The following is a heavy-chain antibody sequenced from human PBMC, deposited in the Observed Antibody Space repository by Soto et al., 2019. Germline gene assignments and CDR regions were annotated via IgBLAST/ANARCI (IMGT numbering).Heavy chain of an antibody. CDR2: IYYSGST. D-gene: IGHD3-10*01. CDR1: GGSISSYY. J-gene: IGHJ4*02. Sequence: PSETLSLTCTVSGGSISSYYWSWIRQPPGKGLEWIGYIYYSGSTNYNPSLKSRVTISVDTSKNQFSLKLSSVTAADTAVYYCARSPGSYYPDYWGQGTLVTVSS. V-gene: IGHV4-59*08. CDR3: ARSPGSYYPDY.